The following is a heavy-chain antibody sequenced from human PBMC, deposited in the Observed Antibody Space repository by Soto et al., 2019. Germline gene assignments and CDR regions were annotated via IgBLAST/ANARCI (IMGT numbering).Heavy chain of an antibody. CDR2: ISAYNGNT. V-gene: IGHV1-18*01. CDR3: ARATQALSIAVGLFDP. CDR1: GYTFTSYG. D-gene: IGHD6-19*01. J-gene: IGHJ5*02. Sequence: GASVKVSCKASGYTFTSYGISWVRQAPGQGLEWMGWISAYNGNTNYAQKLQGRVTMTTDTSTSTAYMELSSLRSEDTAVYYCARATQALSIAVGLFDPWGQGTLVTVSS.